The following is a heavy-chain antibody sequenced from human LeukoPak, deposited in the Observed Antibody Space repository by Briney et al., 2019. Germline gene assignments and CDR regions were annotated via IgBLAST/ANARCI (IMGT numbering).Heavy chain of an antibody. CDR3: ARAVMGCSSTSCSLSY. CDR1: GGTFTSYT. V-gene: IGHV1-69*02. J-gene: IGHJ4*02. CDR2: IIPILGIA. D-gene: IGHD2-2*01. Sequence: SVKLCCKASGGTFTSYTISWVPQAPGQGLEWMGRIIPILGIANYAQKFQGRVTITADKSTSTAYMELSSLRSEDTAVYYCARAVMGCSSTSCSLSYWGQGTLVTVSS.